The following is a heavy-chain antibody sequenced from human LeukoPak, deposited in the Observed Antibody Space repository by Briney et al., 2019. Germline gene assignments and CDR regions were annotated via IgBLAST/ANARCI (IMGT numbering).Heavy chain of an antibody. CDR1: GYTFTSYG. CDR3: ARDQRGLRCFDWLLRDNWFDP. Sequence: ASVKVSCKASGYTFTSYGISWVRQAPGQGLEWMGWISAYNGNTNYAQKLQGRVTMTTDASTSTAYMELRSLRSDDTAVYYCARDQRGLRCFDWLLRDNWFDPWGQGTLVTVSS. J-gene: IGHJ5*02. V-gene: IGHV1-18*01. CDR2: ISAYNGNT. D-gene: IGHD3-9*01.